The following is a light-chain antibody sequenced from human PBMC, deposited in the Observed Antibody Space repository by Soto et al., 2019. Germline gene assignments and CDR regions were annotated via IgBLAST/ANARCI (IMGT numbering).Light chain of an antibody. CDR1: QSVSSY. Sequence: EIVLTQSPGTLSLSPGERATLSCRASQSVSSYLAWYQQKPGQAPRLLIYGASSRATGIPDRFSGSGSGTDFTLTITRLEPEDFALYYCQQYGSSPFTFGPGTKVDTK. CDR2: GAS. V-gene: IGKV3-20*01. CDR3: QQYGSSPFT. J-gene: IGKJ3*01.